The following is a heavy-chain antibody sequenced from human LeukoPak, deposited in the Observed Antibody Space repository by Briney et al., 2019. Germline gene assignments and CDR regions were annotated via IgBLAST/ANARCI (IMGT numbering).Heavy chain of an antibody. D-gene: IGHD3-10*01. CDR2: INDDGSFR. J-gene: IGHJ1*01. CDR3: ARVSGPGMNEYYHL. V-gene: IGHV3-74*01. Sequence: GGSLRLSCAASGITFSGAWMHWVRQAPGKGLVWVSRINDDGSFRRYANSVKGRFTISRDNARNTLFLQMDSLRAEDTAVYYCARVSGPGMNEYYHLWGQGTLVTVSS. CDR1: GITFSGAW.